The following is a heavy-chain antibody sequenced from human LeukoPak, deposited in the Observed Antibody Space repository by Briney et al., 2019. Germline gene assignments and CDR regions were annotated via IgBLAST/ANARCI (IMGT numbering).Heavy chain of an antibody. Sequence: PGGSLRLSCAASGFTFSSYAMSWVRQAPGKGLEWVSAISGSGGSTYYADSVKGRFTISRDNSKNTLYLQMNSLRAEDTAVYYCAKEAYYYDSSGYYYANAFDIWGQGTMVTVSS. CDR2: ISGSGGST. CDR1: GFTFSSYA. V-gene: IGHV3-23*01. J-gene: IGHJ3*02. CDR3: AKEAYYYDSSGYYYANAFDI. D-gene: IGHD3-22*01.